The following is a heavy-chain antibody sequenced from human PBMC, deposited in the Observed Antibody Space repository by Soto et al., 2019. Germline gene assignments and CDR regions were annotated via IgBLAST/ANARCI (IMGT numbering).Heavy chain of an antibody. CDR1: GYTFTNHG. Sequence: QVQLVQSGAEVKKPGASVKVFCKASGYTFTNHGISWVRQAPGHGLGWMGWVSAYTGETKYAQSLQGRVTMTTDTSTNTAYMELRSLSSDDTAVFYCARDSPSSGLLGTNYWGQGTLVTVSS. CDR2: VSAYTGET. CDR3: ARDSPSSGLLGTNY. D-gene: IGHD3-22*01. J-gene: IGHJ4*02. V-gene: IGHV1-18*01.